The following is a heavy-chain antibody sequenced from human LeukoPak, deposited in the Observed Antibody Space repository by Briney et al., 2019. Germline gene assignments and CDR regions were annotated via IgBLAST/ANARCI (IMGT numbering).Heavy chain of an antibody. V-gene: IGHV1-46*01. CDR3: AREIGYCSGGSCYYFDY. CDR2: INPSGGST. CDR1: GYTFTSYY. J-gene: IGHJ4*02. Sequence: GASVKVSCKASGYTFTSYYMHWVRQAPGQGLEWMGIINPSGGSTSYAQKFQGRVTMTRDMSTSTVYMELSSLRSEDTAVYYCAREIGYCSGGSCYYFDYWGQGTLVTVSS. D-gene: IGHD2-15*01.